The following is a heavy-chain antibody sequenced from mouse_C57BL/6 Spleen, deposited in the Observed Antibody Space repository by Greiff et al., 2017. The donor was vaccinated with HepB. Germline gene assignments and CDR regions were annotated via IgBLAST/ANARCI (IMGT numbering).Heavy chain of an antibody. CDR3: ARGGLRQGGYFDV. J-gene: IGHJ1*03. D-gene: IGHD2-4*01. Sequence: VKLVESGPGLVQPSQSLSITCTVSGFSLTSYGVHWVRQSPGKGLEWLGVIWSGGSTDYNAAFISRLSISKDNSKSQVFFKMNSLQADDTAIYYCARGGLRQGGYFDVWGTGTTVTVSS. V-gene: IGHV2-2*01. CDR2: IWSGGST. CDR1: GFSLTSYG.